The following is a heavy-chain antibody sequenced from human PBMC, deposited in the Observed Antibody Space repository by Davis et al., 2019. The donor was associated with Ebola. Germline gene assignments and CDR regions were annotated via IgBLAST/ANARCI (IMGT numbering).Heavy chain of an antibody. J-gene: IGHJ4*02. D-gene: IGHD2-15*01. Sequence: PGGSLRLSCAASGFTFSSYAMSWVRQAPGKGLEWVAVIWYDGSNKYYADSVKGRFTISRDNSKNTLYLQMNSLRAEDTAVYYCARHDCSGGSCYRRYYFDYWGQGTLVTVSS. CDR3: ARHDCSGGSCYRRYYFDY. V-gene: IGHV3-33*08. CDR2: IWYDGSNK. CDR1: GFTFSSYA.